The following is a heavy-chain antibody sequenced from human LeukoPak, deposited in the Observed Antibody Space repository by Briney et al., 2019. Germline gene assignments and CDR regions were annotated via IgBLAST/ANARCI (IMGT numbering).Heavy chain of an antibody. Sequence: GGSLRLSCAASGFIVSSNYMSWVRQAPGKGLEWVSVIYSGGSTYYADSVKGRFTISRHNSKNTLYLQMNSLRAEDTAVYYCARGGDYGDYYYYGMDVWGQGTTVTVSS. V-gene: IGHV3-53*04. CDR3: ARGGDYGDYYYYGMDV. CDR2: IYSGGST. CDR1: GFIVSSNY. D-gene: IGHD4-17*01. J-gene: IGHJ6*02.